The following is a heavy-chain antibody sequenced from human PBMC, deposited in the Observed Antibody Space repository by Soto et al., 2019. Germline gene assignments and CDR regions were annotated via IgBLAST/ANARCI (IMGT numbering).Heavy chain of an antibody. CDR3: ANSIAAAGIAMDY. D-gene: IGHD6-13*01. CDR1: GFTFSSYA. V-gene: IGHV3-23*01. J-gene: IGHJ4*02. Sequence: EVQLLESGGGLVQPGGSLRLSCAASGFTFSSYALSWVRLAPGKGLEWVSAIGGSGAGTYYADSVKGRFTISRDNSKNTLYLQMNSLRAEDTAVYYCANSIAAAGIAMDYWGQGTLVTVSS. CDR2: IGGSGAGT.